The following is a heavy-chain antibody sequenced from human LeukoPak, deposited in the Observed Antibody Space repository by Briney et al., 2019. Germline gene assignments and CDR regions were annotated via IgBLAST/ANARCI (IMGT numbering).Heavy chain of an antibody. Sequence: GGSLRLSCAASGFSFSSYAMSWVRQAQGKGMEWVSVISGSGGSTNYADSVKGRFTISRDNSKNTLNPQMNSLRAEDTAVYYCAKERQWLVLDYWGQGTLVTVSS. J-gene: IGHJ4*02. CDR1: GFSFSSYA. V-gene: IGHV3-23*01. CDR2: ISGSGGST. D-gene: IGHD6-19*01. CDR3: AKERQWLVLDY.